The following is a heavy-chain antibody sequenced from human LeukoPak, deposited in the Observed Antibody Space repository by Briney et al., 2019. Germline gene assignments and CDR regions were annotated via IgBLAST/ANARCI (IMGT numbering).Heavy chain of an antibody. D-gene: IGHD5-12*01. Sequence: GASVKVSCKASGYTFTGYYMHWVRQAPGQGLEWMGWINPNSGGTNYAQKFQGRVTMTRDTSISTAYMELSRLRSDDTAVYYCARDSVPRWASGYGFDPWGQGTLVTVSS. J-gene: IGHJ5*02. CDR2: INPNSGGT. CDR3: ARDSVPRWASGYGFDP. CDR1: GYTFTGYY. V-gene: IGHV1-2*02.